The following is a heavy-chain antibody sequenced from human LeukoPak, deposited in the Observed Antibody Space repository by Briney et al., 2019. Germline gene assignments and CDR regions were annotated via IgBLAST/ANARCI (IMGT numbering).Heavy chain of an antibody. CDR2: IIPIFGTA. V-gene: IGHV1-69*05. D-gene: IGHD5-24*01. CDR3: ALRDGYNLDYFDY. J-gene: IGHJ4*02. Sequence: GASVKVSCKASGGTFSSYAISWVRQAPGQGLEWMGGIIPIFGTANYAQKFQGRVTITTDESTSTAYMELSSLRSEDTAVYYCALRDGYNLDYFDYWGQGTLVTVSS. CDR1: GGTFSSYA.